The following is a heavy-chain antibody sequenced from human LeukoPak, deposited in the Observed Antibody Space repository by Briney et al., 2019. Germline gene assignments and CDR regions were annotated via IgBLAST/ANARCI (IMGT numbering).Heavy chain of an antibody. Sequence: PGGSLRLSCAASGFTFSSYWMSWVRQAPGKGLEWVANIKQDGSEKYYVDSVKGRFTISRDNAKNSLYLQMNSLRAEDTAVYYCARVHREVVPAAIPGRAGNSYYYYMDVWGKGTTVTVSS. J-gene: IGHJ6*03. CDR3: ARVHREVVPAAIPGRAGNSYYYYMDV. V-gene: IGHV3-7*04. CDR1: GFTFSSYW. D-gene: IGHD2-2*02. CDR2: IKQDGSEK.